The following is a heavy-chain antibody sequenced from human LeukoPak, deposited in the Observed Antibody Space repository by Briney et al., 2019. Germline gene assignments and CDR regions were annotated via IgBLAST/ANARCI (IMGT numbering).Heavy chain of an antibody. CDR3: ARGAYYYDSSGYYSDY. J-gene: IGHJ4*02. Sequence: PGGSLRLSCTASGFTFGSYQMNWVRQAPGTGLEWLAYISSSGHITYYADSVKGRFAVSRDNAKNSLYLQMNSLRAEDTAVYYCARGAYYYDSSGYYSDYWGQGTLVTVSS. CDR2: ISSSGHIT. V-gene: IGHV3-48*03. D-gene: IGHD3-22*01. CDR1: GFTFGSYQ.